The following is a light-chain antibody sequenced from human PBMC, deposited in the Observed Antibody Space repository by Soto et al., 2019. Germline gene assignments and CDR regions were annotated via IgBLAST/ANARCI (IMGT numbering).Light chain of an antibody. J-gene: IGKJ1*01. CDR3: QQYNSYSWT. V-gene: IGKV1-6*01. Sequence: AIQMTQSPPSLSASVGDRVTITCRASQGIRNDLGWYQQKPGKAPKPLIYAAATLQIGVPSRFSGSGSGTDFTLTISSLQPEDSATYFCQQYNSYSWTFGQGTKVDIK. CDR2: AAA. CDR1: QGIRND.